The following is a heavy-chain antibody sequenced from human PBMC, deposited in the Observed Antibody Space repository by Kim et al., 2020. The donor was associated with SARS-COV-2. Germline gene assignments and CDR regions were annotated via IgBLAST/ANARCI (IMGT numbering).Heavy chain of an antibody. CDR2: INHSGST. CDR3: AGGQDVDSGRYGGMDV. Sequence: SETLSLTCAVYGGSFNDYYWSWIRQPPGKGLEWIGEINHSGSTNYNPSLRSRVIILVDTSKNQFSLKLSSVTAADTAVYYCAGGQDVDSGRYGGMDVWGLGTTVTVSS. V-gene: IGHV4-34*01. CDR1: GGSFNDYY. J-gene: IGHJ6*02. D-gene: IGHD3-10*01.